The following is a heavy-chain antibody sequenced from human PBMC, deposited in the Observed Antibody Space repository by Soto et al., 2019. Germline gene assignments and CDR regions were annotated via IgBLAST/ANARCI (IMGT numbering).Heavy chain of an antibody. V-gene: IGHV3-23*01. D-gene: IGHD6-19*01. Sequence: EVQLLESGGGLVQPGGSLRLSCAASGFTFSSYAMNWVRQAPGKGLEWVSAISANGGSTSYADSVKGRFTISRDNSKNTLYLQMNSLRAGGTAVYYWGKGGSSGYYFGMGVWGQGTTVTGSS. J-gene: IGHJ6*02. CDR2: ISANGGST. CDR3: GKGGSSGYYFGMGV. CDR1: GFTFSSYA.